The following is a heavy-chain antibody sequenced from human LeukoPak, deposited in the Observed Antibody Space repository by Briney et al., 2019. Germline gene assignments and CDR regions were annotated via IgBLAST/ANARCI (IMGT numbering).Heavy chain of an antibody. CDR2: TYYSSKWYN. V-gene: IGHV6-1*01. Sequence: SQTLSLTCAISGDSVSGNSAAWDWIRQSRSRGLEWLGRTYYSSKWYNDYAVSVKSRITINPDTSKNQFSLLLNSVTPEDTAVYYCARGEYSGSKEGAFDIWGQGTMVTVSS. CDR1: GDSVSGNSAA. CDR3: ARGEYSGSKEGAFDI. J-gene: IGHJ3*02. D-gene: IGHD1-26*01.